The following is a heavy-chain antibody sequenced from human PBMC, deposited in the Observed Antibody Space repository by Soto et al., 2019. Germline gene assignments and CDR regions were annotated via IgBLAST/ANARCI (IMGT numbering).Heavy chain of an antibody. CDR2: IYYSGST. Sequence: PSETLSLTRTVSGGSISSSSYYWGWIRQPPGKGLEWIGSIYYSGSTYYNPSLKSRVTISVDTSKDQFSLKLSSVTAADTAVYYCARHRGYSYGSFDFDYWGQGTLVTVSS. CDR1: GGSISSSSYY. D-gene: IGHD5-18*01. CDR3: ARHRGYSYGSFDFDY. V-gene: IGHV4-39*01. J-gene: IGHJ4*02.